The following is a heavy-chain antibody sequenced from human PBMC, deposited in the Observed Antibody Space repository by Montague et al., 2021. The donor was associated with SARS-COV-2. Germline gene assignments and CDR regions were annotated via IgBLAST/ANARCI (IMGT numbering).Heavy chain of an antibody. CDR3: TRLSLGWNTD. CDR2: IYFSGST. J-gene: IGHJ1*01. D-gene: IGHD1-1*01. CDR1: GDSMTDSY. Sequence: SETLSLTCTVSGDSMTDSYGSWIRQPQGKGLEYIGNIYFSGSTNYNPSLKSRLTISVDTYTNQFSLKLSSVTAADTAVYFCTRLSLGWNTDWGQGTLVTVSS. V-gene: IGHV4-59*08.